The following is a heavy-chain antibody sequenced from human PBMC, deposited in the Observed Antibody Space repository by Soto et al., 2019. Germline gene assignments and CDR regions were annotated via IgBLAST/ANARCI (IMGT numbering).Heavy chain of an antibody. V-gene: IGHV4-30-4*01. CDR3: ARELSPHRTPHIDY. CDR2: IYYSGST. Sequence: PSETLSLTCTVSGGSISSGDYYWSWIRQPPGKGLEWIGYIYYSGSTYYNPSLKSRVTISVDTSKNQFSLKLSSVTAADTAVYYCARELSPHRTPHIDYWGQGTLVTVSS. CDR1: GGSISSGDYY. J-gene: IGHJ4*02.